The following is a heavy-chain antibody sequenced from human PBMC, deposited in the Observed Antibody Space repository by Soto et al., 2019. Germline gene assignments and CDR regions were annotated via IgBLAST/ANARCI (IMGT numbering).Heavy chain of an antibody. D-gene: IGHD2-15*01. Sequence: QVQLVESGGGVVQPGRSLRLSCAASGFTFSSYGMHWVRQAPGKGLEWVAVISYDGSNKYYADSVKGRFTISRDNSKNTLYLQMNSLRAADTAVYYCAKGGNNFDYWGQGTLVTVSS. CDR3: AKGGNNFDY. J-gene: IGHJ4*02. CDR1: GFTFSSYG. CDR2: ISYDGSNK. V-gene: IGHV3-30*18.